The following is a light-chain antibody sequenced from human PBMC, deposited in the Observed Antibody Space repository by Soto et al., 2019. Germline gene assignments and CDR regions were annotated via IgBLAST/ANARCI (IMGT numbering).Light chain of an antibody. CDR3: GSFTTSRIWV. V-gene: IGLV2-14*01. J-gene: IGLJ3*02. CDR2: GVN. Sequence: QSALTQPASVSGSPGQSITVSCTGSSSDFGDDKYVSWYQQQPGKGPNLLIYGVNSRPSGISNRFSGSKSGNTASLTISALQVEDEAEYFCGSFTTSRIWVFGGGTKVTVL. CDR1: SSDFGDDKY.